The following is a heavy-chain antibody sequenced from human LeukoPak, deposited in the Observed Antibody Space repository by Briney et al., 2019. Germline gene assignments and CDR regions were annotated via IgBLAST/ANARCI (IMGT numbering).Heavy chain of an antibody. D-gene: IGHD1-14*01. J-gene: IGHJ4*02. CDR3: ARGANRLDS. CDR1: GGSINTYY. Sequence: SETLSLTCSVSGGSINTYYWSWIRQTPGKGLEWIGFIYYTGSTNYNPSLKSRVTMSVDASKSQFSLKLTSVTAADTALYYCARGANRLDSWGRGTLVTVSS. CDR2: IYYTGST. V-gene: IGHV4-59*12.